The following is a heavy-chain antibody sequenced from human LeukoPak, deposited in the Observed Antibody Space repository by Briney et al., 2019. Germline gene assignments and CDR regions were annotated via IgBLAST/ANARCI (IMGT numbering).Heavy chain of an antibody. V-gene: IGHV2-70*11. J-gene: IGHJ4*02. CDR2: IDWEGDK. Sequence: SGPKLVNPTQTLTLTCTFSGFSLSTSGMCVSWIRQPPGKALEWLARIDWEGDKYYSTSLKTRLTISKDTSKNQVVLTVTNMDPVDTATYYCARHRKTSYYDTIGYFDYWGQGTLVTVSS. CDR1: GFSLSTSGMC. CDR3: ARHRKTSYYDTIGYFDY. D-gene: IGHD3-22*01.